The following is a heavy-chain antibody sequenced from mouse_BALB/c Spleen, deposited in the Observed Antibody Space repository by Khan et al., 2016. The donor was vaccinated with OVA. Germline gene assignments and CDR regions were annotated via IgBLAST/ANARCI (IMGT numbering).Heavy chain of an antibody. CDR1: GYSFTTYY. CDR2: IDPFNGNT. J-gene: IGHJ3*01. CDR3: TRFGLNYWFAY. V-gene: IGHV1S135*01. Sequence: VQLQQSGPELMKPGASVKISCKTSGYSFTTYYIHWVKQSHGRSLEWIGYIDPFNGNTNYNQRFEGKATLTVDTSSSTAYVHLNSLTSEDSAIFYCTRFGLNYWFAYWGQGTLVTVSA.